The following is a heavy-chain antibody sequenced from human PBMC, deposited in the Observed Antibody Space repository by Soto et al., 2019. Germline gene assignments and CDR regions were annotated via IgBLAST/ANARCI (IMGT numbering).Heavy chain of an antibody. CDR3: ARDKDRQQIGGNYYCGMDV. V-gene: IGHV1-69*12. D-gene: IGHD1-26*01. CDR2: IIPICPTP. CDR1: GGTFGNSA. J-gene: IGHJ6*02. Sequence: QVQLVQSGAEVKKPGSSVTVSCKASGGTFGNSAISWVRQAPGQGLEWMGGIIPICPTPDYAQKFQGRGTITADESTSTAYMELTSLRSEDTAVYYCARDKDRQQIGGNYYCGMDVWGQGTTVTV.